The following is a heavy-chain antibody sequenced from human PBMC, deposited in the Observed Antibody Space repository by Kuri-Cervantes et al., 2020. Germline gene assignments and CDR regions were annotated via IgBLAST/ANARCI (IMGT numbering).Heavy chain of an antibody. CDR1: GFTFDDYA. Sequence: SLKISCAASGFTFDDYAMHWVRQAPGKGLEWVSGISWNSGSIGYADSVKGRFTISRDNAKNSLYLQMNSLRAEDTAVYYCPKDKTRDYYYGMDVWGQGTTVTVSS. CDR2: ISWNSGSI. V-gene: IGHV3-9*01. CDR3: PKDKTRDYYYGMDV. J-gene: IGHJ6*02.